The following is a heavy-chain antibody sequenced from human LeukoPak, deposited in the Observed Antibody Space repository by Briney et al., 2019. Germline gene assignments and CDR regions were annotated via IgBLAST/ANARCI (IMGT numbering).Heavy chain of an antibody. CDR1: GYTLTELS. CDR3: AIVLRFFPAVDY. J-gene: IGHJ4*02. D-gene: IGHD3-3*01. Sequence: ASVKVSCKVSGYTLTELSMHWVRQAPGKGLEWMGGFDPEDGETIYAQKLQGRVTMTEDTSTDTAYMELSSLRSEDTAVYYCAIVLRFFPAVDYWGQGTLVTVSS. V-gene: IGHV1-24*01. CDR2: FDPEDGET.